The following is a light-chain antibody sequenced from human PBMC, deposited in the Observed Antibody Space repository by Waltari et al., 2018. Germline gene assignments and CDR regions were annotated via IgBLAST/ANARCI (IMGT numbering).Light chain of an antibody. J-gene: IGLJ3*02. CDR3: SSYTTSSTGV. V-gene: IGLV2-14*01. Sequence: QSALTQPASVSGSPGQSITISCAGTSSDIGAYNYVSWFQQYPGKPPNLSIYEVNTRPSGVPDRFSGSKSGNTASLTISGLQAEDEAAYYCSSYTTSSTGVFGGGTRLTVL. CDR2: EVN. CDR1: SSDIGAYNY.